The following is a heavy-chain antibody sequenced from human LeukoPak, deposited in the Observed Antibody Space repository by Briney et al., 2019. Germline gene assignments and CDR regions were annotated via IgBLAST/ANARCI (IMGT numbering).Heavy chain of an antibody. J-gene: IGHJ4*02. CDR2: ISWNSGNI. CDR1: GFTFDDYV. CDR3: AKDGPYSSSWTRFDY. Sequence: PGGSLRLSCAASGFTFDDYVMHWVRQAPGKGLEWVSSISWNSGNIGYADSVKGRFTISRDNAKNSLYLQMNSLRAEDTALYYCAKDGPYSSSWTRFDYWGQGTLVTVSS. D-gene: IGHD6-13*01. V-gene: IGHV3-9*01.